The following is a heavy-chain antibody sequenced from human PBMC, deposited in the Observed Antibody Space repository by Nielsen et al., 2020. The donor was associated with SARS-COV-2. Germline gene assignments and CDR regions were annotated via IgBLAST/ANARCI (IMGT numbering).Heavy chain of an antibody. D-gene: IGHD2-21*02. J-gene: IGHJ3*02. V-gene: IGHV3-9*01. CDR2: ISWNSGSI. CDR3: AKVGGDYVREAFDI. Sequence: LKISYASSCFTFDDYAMHWVRQAPGKGLEWVSGISWNSGSIGYADSVKGRFTISRDNAKNSLYLQMNSLRAEDTALYYCAKVGGDYVREAFDIWGQGTMVTVSS. CDR1: CFTFDDYA.